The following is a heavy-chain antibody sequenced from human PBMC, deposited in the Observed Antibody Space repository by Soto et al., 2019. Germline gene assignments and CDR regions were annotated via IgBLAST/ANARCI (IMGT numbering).Heavy chain of an antibody. D-gene: IGHD1-26*01. CDR2: ISGSGGST. J-gene: IGHJ4*02. Sequence: GGSLRLSCAASGFTFSSYATSWVRQAPGKGLEWVSAISGSGGSTYYADSVKGRFTISRDNSKNTLYLQMNSLRAEDTAVYYCAKDSPFPIVGATMSVGLADYWGQGTLVTVSS. CDR3: AKDSPFPIVGATMSVGLADY. CDR1: GFTFSSYA. V-gene: IGHV3-23*01.